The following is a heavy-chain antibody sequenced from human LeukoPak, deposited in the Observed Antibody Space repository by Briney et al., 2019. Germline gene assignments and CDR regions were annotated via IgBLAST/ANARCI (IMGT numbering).Heavy chain of an antibody. V-gene: IGHV2-5*02. CDR2: IYWDDDK. CDR3: ARRGIAARPDHWFDP. CDR1: GFSLSTSGVG. D-gene: IGHD6-6*01. J-gene: IGHJ5*02. Sequence: SGPTLVKPTQTLTLTCTFSGFSLSTSGVGVGWIRQPPGKALEWLALIYWDDDKRYSPSLKSRLTITKDTSKNQVVLTMTNMDPVDTATYYCARRGIAARPDHWFDPWGQGTLVTVSS.